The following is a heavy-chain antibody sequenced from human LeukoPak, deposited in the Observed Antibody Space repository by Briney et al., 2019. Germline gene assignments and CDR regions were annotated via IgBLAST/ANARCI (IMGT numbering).Heavy chain of an antibody. CDR3: AKDGNWNNVPGDYYYMDV. V-gene: IGHV1-46*01. D-gene: IGHD1/OR15-1a*01. CDR2: INPESGNT. CDR1: GYTSTSHF. Sequence: ASVKVSCKASGYTSTSHFMHWVRQAPGQGLEWMGIINPESGNTAYAQKFQGRITTTGDTSTSTVYMELSSLRSEDTAMYYCAKDGNWNNVPGDYYYMDVWGKGTTVAVSS. J-gene: IGHJ6*03.